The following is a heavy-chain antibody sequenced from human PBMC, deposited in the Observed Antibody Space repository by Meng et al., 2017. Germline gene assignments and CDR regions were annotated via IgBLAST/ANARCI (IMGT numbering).Heavy chain of an antibody. CDR3: ARGRVVNWFDP. CDR1: GGSISSSSYY. J-gene: IGHJ5*02. CDR2: IYYSGST. V-gene: IGHV4-39*07. Sequence: LQHSHCGPGHVTPSDTLFSACSASGGSISSSSYYWGWIRQPPGKGLEGIGSIYYSGSTYYNPSLKSRVTISVDTSKNQFSLKLSSVTAADTAVYYCARGRVVNWFDPWGQGTLVTVPS. D-gene: IGHD2-15*01.